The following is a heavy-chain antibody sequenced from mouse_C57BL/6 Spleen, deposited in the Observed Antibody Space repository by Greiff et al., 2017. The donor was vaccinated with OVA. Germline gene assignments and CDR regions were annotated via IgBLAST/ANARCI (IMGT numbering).Heavy chain of an antibody. CDR3: ARERVYYYGSSYLFFDY. J-gene: IGHJ2*01. D-gene: IGHD1-1*01. CDR2: IDPNSGGT. V-gene: IGHV1-72*01. CDR1: GYTFTSYW. Sequence: VQLQQPGAELVKPGASVKLSCKASGYTFTSYWMHWVKQRPGRGLEWIGRIDPNSGGTKYNEKFKSKATLTVDKPSSTAYMQLSSLTSEDSAVYYCARERVYYYGSSYLFFDYWGQGTTLTVSS.